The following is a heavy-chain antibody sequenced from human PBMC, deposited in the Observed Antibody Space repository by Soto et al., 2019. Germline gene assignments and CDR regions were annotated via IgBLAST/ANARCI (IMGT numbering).Heavy chain of an antibody. D-gene: IGHD3-3*01. CDR2: ISYDGSNK. V-gene: IGHV3-30-3*01. CDR1: GFTFSSYA. J-gene: IGHJ4*02. CDR3: AREPVWSGYYGYFDY. Sequence: GGSLRLSCAASGFTFSSYAMHWVRQALGKGLEWVAVISYDGSNKYYADSVKGRFTISRDNSKNTLYLQMNSLRAEDTAVYYCAREPVWSGYYGYFDYWGQGTLVTVSS.